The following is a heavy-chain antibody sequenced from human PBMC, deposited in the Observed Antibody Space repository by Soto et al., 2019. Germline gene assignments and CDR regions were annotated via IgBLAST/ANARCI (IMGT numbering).Heavy chain of an antibody. J-gene: IGHJ4*02. CDR3: ARAAAYCGGDCPTGVGY. CDR1: GGTFSSYA. CDR2: IIPIFGTA. D-gene: IGHD2-21*02. Sequence: SVKVSCKASGGTFSSYAISWVRQAPGQGLEWMGGIIPIFGTANYAQKFQGRVTITADESTSTAYMELSSLRSEDTAVYYCARAAAYCGGDCPTGVGYWGQGTLVTVSS. V-gene: IGHV1-69*13.